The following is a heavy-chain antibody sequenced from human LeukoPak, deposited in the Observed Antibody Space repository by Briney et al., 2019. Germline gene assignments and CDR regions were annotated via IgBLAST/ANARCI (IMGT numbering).Heavy chain of an antibody. J-gene: IGHJ4*02. Sequence: SETLSLTCAVYGGSFSGYYWSWIRQPPGKGLEWIGEINHSGSTNYNPSLKSRVTISVDTSKNQFSLKLSSVTAADTAVYYCARGARLGISPQYYWDQGTLVTVSS. CDR2: INHSGST. CDR3: ARGARLGISPQYY. V-gene: IGHV4-34*01. CDR1: GGSFSGYY. D-gene: IGHD7-27*01.